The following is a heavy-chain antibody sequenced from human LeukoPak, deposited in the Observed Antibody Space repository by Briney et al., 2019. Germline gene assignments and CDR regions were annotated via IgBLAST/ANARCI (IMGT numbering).Heavy chain of an antibody. J-gene: IGHJ4*02. CDR3: AKDFSVYYYDSRVLDY. CDR2: IRHDGSNK. CDR1: GFTFSSYG. Sequence: GGSLRLSCAASGFTFSSYGMHWVRQAPGKGLQWVVFIRHDGSNKYYADSVKGRFTISRDNSKNTVYLQMNSLRAEDTAVYYCAKDFSVYYYDSRVLDYWGQGTLVTVSS. D-gene: IGHD3-22*01. V-gene: IGHV3-30*02.